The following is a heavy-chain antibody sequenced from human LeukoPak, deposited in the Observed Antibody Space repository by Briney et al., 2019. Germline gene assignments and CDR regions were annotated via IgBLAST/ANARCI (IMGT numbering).Heavy chain of an antibody. V-gene: IGHV1-2*02. CDR2: INANSGGT. CDR3: ASRSGVYDFWSGRTNYAMDV. J-gene: IGHJ6*02. CDR1: GYTFTGYY. D-gene: IGHD3-3*01. Sequence: ASVKVSCKASGYTFTGYYMHWVRQAPGQGLEWMGWINANSGGTNYAQKFQGRVTMTRDTSISTAYMDLSRLRSDDTAVYYCASRSGVYDFWSGRTNYAMDVWGQGTTVTVSS.